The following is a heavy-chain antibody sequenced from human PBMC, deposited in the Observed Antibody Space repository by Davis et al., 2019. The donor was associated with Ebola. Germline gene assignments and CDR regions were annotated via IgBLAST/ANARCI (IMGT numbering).Heavy chain of an antibody. CDR3: ARAPSGTRRYFDS. Sequence: PGGSLRLSCAVSGGSFSGFYWTWVRQPPGKGLEWIGDIYHTGSTNYNPSLKSRAVFSVDRSKNQFSLNLTSVTVADTAVYFCARAPSGTRRYFDSWGLGTLVTVSS. CDR2: IYHTGST. D-gene: IGHD1-26*01. J-gene: IGHJ4*02. V-gene: IGHV4-34*01. CDR1: GGSFSGFY.